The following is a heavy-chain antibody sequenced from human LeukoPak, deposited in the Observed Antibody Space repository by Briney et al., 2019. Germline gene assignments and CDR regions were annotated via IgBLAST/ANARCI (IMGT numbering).Heavy chain of an antibody. CDR2: VHYSGST. CDR3: ARHPHPGYYASSGYWGYFDN. CDR1: GGSISSGGYY. V-gene: IGHV4-39*01. D-gene: IGHD3-22*01. J-gene: IGHJ4*02. Sequence: SETLSLTCTVSGGSISSGGYYWSWIRQPPGKGLEWIGSVHYSGSTYYNPSLKSRVTISVDTSKNQFSLKLSSVTAADTAVYFCARHPHPGYYASSGYWGYFDNWGQGTLVTVSS.